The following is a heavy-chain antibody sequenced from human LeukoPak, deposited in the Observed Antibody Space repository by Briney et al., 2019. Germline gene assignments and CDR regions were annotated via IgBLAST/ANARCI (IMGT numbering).Heavy chain of an antibody. CDR2: IWYDGSNK. D-gene: IGHD6-19*01. Sequence: GRSLRLSCAASGFTFSSYGMHWVRQAPGKGLEWVAVIWYDGSNKYYADSVKGRFTISRDNSKNTLYLQMNSLRVEDTAVYYCARESGGYGSGWYYWGLGYDYWGQGTLVTVSS. CDR3: ARESGGYGSGWYYWGLGYDY. CDR1: GFTFSSYG. V-gene: IGHV3-33*01. J-gene: IGHJ4*02.